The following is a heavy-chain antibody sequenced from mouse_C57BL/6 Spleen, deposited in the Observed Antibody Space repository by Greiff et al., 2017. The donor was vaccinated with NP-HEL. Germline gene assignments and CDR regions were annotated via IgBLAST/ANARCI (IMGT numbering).Heavy chain of an antibody. CDR3: ASRWLLYAMDY. CDR2: IHPNSGST. J-gene: IGHJ4*01. V-gene: IGHV1-64*01. Sequence: QVQLQQPGAELVKPGASVKLSCKASGYTFTSYCMHWVKQRPGQGLEWIGMIHPNSGSTNYNEKFKSKATLTVDKSSSTAYMQLSSLTSEDSAVYYCASRWLLYAMDYWGQGTSVTVSS. D-gene: IGHD2-3*01. CDR1: GYTFTSYC.